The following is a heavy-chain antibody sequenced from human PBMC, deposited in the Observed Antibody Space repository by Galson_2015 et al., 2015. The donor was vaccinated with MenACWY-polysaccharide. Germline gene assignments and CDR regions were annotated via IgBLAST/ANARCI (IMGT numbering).Heavy chain of an antibody. CDR1: GFTFDDYA. CDR2: ISWNSGSI. Sequence: SLRLSCAASGFTFDDYAMHWVRQAPGKGLEWVSGISWNSGSIGYADSVKGRLTIPRDNAKNSLYLQMNSLRAEDTAVYYCASFRGYSYGYFEGDDDYWGQGTLVTVSS. CDR3: ASFRGYSYGYFEGDDDY. J-gene: IGHJ4*02. D-gene: IGHD5-18*01. V-gene: IGHV3-9*01.